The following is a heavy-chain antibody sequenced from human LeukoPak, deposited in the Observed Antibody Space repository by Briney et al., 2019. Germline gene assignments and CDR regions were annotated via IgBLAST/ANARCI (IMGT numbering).Heavy chain of an antibody. CDR1: GFTFSSFV. CDR3: AKGWELRFDAFDI. Sequence: PGGSLRLSCSASGFTFSSFVMHWVRQAPGKGLEYVSAISSTGGSTYYTDSVKGRFTISRDNSKNTLYLQMNGLITEDMAVYYCAKGWELRFDAFDIWGQGTMVTVSS. D-gene: IGHD1-26*01. J-gene: IGHJ3*02. V-gene: IGHV3-64D*06. CDR2: ISSTGGST.